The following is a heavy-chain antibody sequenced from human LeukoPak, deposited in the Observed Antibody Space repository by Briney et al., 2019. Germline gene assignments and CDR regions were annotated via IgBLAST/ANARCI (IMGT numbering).Heavy chain of an antibody. Sequence: PSETLSLTCTVSGGSISSYYWSWIRQPPGKGLEWIGYIYYSGSNNYNPSLKSRVTISVDTSKNQFSLKLSSVTAADTAVYYCASTVTNVVSSLDYWGQGTLVTVSS. V-gene: IGHV4-59*08. D-gene: IGHD4-17*01. CDR1: GGSISSYY. J-gene: IGHJ4*02. CDR2: IYYSGSN. CDR3: ASTVTNVVSSLDY.